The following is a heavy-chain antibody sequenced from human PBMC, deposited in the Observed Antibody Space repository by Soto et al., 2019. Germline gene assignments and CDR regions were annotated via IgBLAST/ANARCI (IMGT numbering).Heavy chain of an antibody. V-gene: IGHV6-1*01. CDR2: TYYRSKWYN. D-gene: IGHD6-19*01. J-gene: IGHJ5*02. CDR1: GDSVSSNSAA. Sequence: PSQTLSLTCAISGDSVSSNSAAWNWIRQSTSRGLEWLGRTYYRSKWYNDYAVSVKSRITINPDTSKNQFSLRLNSVTPEDTAVYYCAREPSLSIAVAGYNWFDPRGQGTLVTVSS. CDR3: AREPSLSIAVAGYNWFDP.